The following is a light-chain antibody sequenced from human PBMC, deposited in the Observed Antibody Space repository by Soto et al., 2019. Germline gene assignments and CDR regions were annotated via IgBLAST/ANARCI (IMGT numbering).Light chain of an antibody. CDR1: STDIGDYNY. Sequence: QSLLTQPSSVSGSPGESITISCPGTSTDIGDYNYVSWYQQHPGKAPKVMIYDVSNRPSGVSNRFSGSKSGTTASLTISGLQTDDEDDYYCSSYTSSNTVIFGGGTKVTVL. J-gene: IGLJ2*01. CDR3: SSYTSSNTVI. CDR2: DVS. V-gene: IGLV2-14*03.